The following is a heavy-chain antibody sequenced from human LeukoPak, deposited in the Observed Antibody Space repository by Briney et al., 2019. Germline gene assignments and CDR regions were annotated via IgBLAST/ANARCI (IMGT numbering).Heavy chain of an antibody. Sequence: GSLRLSCAASGFTFSSYWMTWVRQAPGKGLEWVANIKQDGSQKFYVDSVKGRFTISRDNAKNSLYLQMNSLRAEDTALYYCARGDYYESSGYFIDAFDIWGQGTMVTVSS. CDR1: GFTFSSYW. D-gene: IGHD3-22*01. CDR2: IKQDGSQK. J-gene: IGHJ3*02. CDR3: ARGDYYESSGYFIDAFDI. V-gene: IGHV3-7*01.